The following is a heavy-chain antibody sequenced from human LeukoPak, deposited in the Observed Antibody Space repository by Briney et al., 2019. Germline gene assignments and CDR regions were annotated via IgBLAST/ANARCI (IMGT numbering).Heavy chain of an antibody. Sequence: ASVKVSCKASGYTFTSYYMHWVRQAPGQGLEWMGIINPSGGSTSYAQKFQGRVTMTRDTSTSTVYMELSSLRSEDTAVYYCARHLLGYYDSSGYPETDYWGQGTLVTDSS. CDR3: ARHLLGYYDSSGYPETDY. CDR1: GYTFTSYY. J-gene: IGHJ4*02. D-gene: IGHD3-22*01. V-gene: IGHV1-46*01. CDR2: INPSGGST.